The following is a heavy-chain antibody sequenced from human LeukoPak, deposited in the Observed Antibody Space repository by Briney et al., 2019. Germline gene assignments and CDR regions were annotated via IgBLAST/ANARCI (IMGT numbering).Heavy chain of an antibody. V-gene: IGHV1-69*13. D-gene: IGHD6-19*01. CDR3: ARVAGTSLHYYYYGMDV. J-gene: IGHJ6*02. CDR1: GGTFSSCA. Sequence: ASVKVSCKASGGTFSSCAISWVRQAPGQGLEWMGGIIPIFGTANYAQKFQGRVTITADESTSTAYMELSSLRSEDTAVYYYARVAGTSLHYYYYGMDVWGQGTTVTVSS. CDR2: IIPIFGTA.